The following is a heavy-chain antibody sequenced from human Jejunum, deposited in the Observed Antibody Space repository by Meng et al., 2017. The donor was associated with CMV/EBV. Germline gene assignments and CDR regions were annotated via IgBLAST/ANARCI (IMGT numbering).Heavy chain of an antibody. Sequence: YGCTFNTYAMHWVRQAPGKGLEWVAVISYEGSNRYYLESVKGRFTISRDNSNSTLYLQMNSLKPEDTAIYYCARDLIPWASGTPDHWGQGTLVTVSS. D-gene: IGHD3-10*01. J-gene: IGHJ5*02. CDR3: ARDLIPWASGTPDH. CDR1: GCTFNTYA. CDR2: ISYEGSNR. V-gene: IGHV3-30*04.